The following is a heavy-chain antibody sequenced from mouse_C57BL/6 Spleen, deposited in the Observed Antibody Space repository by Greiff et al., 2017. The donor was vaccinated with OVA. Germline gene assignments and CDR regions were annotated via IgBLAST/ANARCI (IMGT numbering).Heavy chain of an antibody. CDR3: ARIGDFITTVEGLFDY. V-gene: IGHV1-53*01. CDR2: INPSNGGT. D-gene: IGHD1-1*01. CDR1: GYTFTSYW. J-gene: IGHJ2*01. Sequence: VQLQQPGTELVKPGASVKLSCKASGYTFTSYWMHWVKQRPGQGLEWIGNINPSNGGTNYNEKFKSKATLTVDKSSSTAYMQLSRLTSEDSAVYYCARIGDFITTVEGLFDYWGQGTTLTVSS.